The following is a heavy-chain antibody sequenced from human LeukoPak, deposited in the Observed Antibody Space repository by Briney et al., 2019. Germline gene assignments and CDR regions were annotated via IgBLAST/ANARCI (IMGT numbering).Heavy chain of an antibody. CDR2: ISAYNGNT. V-gene: IGHV1-18*01. J-gene: IGHJ4*02. Sequence: ASVKVSCKASGYTFTNYGISWVRQAPGHGPEWMGWISAYNGNTNYAQKLQGRITMTTDTSTTTAYMELRSLRSDDTAVYYCARDLRVEGTVRPTEYYFDQWGQGTLVTVSS. CDR1: GYTFTNYG. D-gene: IGHD1-26*01. CDR3: ARDLRVEGTVRPTEYYFDQ.